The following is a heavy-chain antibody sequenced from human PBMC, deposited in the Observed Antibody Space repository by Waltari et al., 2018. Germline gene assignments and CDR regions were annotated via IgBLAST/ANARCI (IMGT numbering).Heavy chain of an antibody. CDR2: ISGSGGST. CDR1: GFTFSSYA. Sequence: EVQLLESGGGLVQPGGSLRLSCAASGFTFSSYAMSWVRQAPGKGLGWVSAISGSGGSTYYAGTGKVRFTRSRDNSKNTLYLQMNSLRAEDTAVYYCAKDDVGYCSGGSCTFDYWGQGTLVTVSS. D-gene: IGHD2-15*01. CDR3: AKDDVGYCSGGSCTFDY. V-gene: IGHV3-23*01. J-gene: IGHJ4*02.